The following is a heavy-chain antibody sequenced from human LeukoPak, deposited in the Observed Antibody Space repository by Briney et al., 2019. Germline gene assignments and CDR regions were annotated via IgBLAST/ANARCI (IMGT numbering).Heavy chain of an antibody. D-gene: IGHD6-13*01. CDR2: ISSSGSTI. V-gene: IGHV3-48*03. CDR1: GFTFSSYE. CDR3: ARNVGSSWYFDY. J-gene: IGHJ4*02. Sequence: GGSLRLSCAASGFTFSSYEMNWVRQAPGKGLEWVSYISSSGSTIYYADSVKGRFTISRDNAKNSLYLQMNSLRAEDTAVYYCARNVGSSWYFDYWGQGTLVTVSS.